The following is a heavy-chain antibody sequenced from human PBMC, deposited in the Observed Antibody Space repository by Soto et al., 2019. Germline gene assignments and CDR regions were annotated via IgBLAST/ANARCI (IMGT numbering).Heavy chain of an antibody. CDR1: GGTFSRHA. V-gene: IGHV1-69*01. J-gene: IGHJ4*02. CDR3: EGGWGYDSSDSYYAY. D-gene: IGHD3-22*01. CDR2: IIPIFGTA. Sequence: QVQLVQSGAEVRKPGSSVNVSCKASGGTFSRHAISWVRQAPGQGLEWMGGIIPIFGTANHAQKFQGRVTIIADESTSTAYRELSSLRSEDTAIYYCEGGWGYDSSDSYYAYWGQGTLVIVSS.